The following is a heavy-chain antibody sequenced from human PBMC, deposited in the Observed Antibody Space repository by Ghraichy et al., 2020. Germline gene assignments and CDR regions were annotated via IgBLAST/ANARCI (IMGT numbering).Heavy chain of an antibody. D-gene: IGHD4-23*01. J-gene: IGHJ4*02. V-gene: IGHV4-61*03. Sequence: SETLSLTCTVSGDSVITDSPYWTWIRQPPGQGLEWIGYFYYSGSTNYNPALKSRVTVSLDTSNNHFSLRLGSVTAADTAVYYCARGVCRGWHGGWYLIDSWGQGTMVTVSS. CDR3: ARGVCRGWHGGWYLIDS. CDR2: FYYSGST. CDR1: GDSVITDSPY.